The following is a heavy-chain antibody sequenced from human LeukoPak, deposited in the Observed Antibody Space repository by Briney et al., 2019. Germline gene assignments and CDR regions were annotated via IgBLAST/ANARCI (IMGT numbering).Heavy chain of an antibody. CDR1: GFTFSSYA. CDR2: ISYDGSNK. J-gene: IGHJ6*03. CDR3: ARDLGAGVYYMDV. D-gene: IGHD3-10*01. V-gene: IGHV3-30-3*01. Sequence: GRSLRLSCAASGFTFSSYAMHWVRQAPGKGLEWVAVISYDGSNKYYADSVKGRFTISRDNSKNTLYLQMNSLRAEDTAVYYCARDLGAGVYYMDVWGKGTTVTVSS.